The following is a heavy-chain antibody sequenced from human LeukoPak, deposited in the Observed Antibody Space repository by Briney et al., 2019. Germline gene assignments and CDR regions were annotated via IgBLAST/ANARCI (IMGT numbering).Heavy chain of an antibody. CDR3: AKGESYKRGDY. Sequence: ASVKVSCKASGYTFTNYAMNWVRQAPGQGLEWMGWINTNTGNPTYAQGFTGRSVFSLDTSVSTAYLQISGLKAEDTAVYYCAKGESYKRGDYWGQGTLVTVSS. CDR1: GYTFTNYA. CDR2: INTNTGNP. V-gene: IGHV7-4-1*02. J-gene: IGHJ4*02. D-gene: IGHD1-26*01.